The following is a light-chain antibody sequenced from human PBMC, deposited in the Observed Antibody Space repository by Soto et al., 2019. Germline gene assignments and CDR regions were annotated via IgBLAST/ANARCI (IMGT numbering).Light chain of an antibody. CDR3: QQSYSSPPT. CDR2: AAS. CDR1: QSISSY. Sequence: DILMTQSPPSLPACVRARDTLTCRASQSISSYLNWYQQKPGKAPKPLVFAASSLQSGVPSRFGGSRSGPDFTLTISSLQPEDFATYYCQQSYSSPPTFGQGTKVDIK. J-gene: IGKJ1*01. V-gene: IGKV1-39*01.